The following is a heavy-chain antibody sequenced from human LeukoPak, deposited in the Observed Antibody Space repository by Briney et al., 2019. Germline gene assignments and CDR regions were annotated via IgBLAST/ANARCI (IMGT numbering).Heavy chain of an antibody. CDR2: ISGSGGST. CDR3: AKARSGSSASCYNY. CDR1: GFTFSSYA. J-gene: IGHJ4*02. D-gene: IGHD2-2*01. Sequence: GGSLRLSCAASGFTFSSYAMSWVRQAPGKGLEWVSAISGSGGSTYYADSVEGRFTTSRDNSKNTLYLQMNSLRAEDTAVYYCAKARSGSSASCYNYWGQGTLVTVSS. V-gene: IGHV3-23*01.